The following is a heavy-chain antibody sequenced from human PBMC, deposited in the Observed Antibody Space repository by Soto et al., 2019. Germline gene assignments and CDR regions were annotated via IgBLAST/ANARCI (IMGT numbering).Heavy chain of an antibody. Sequence: QITLKESGPTLVKPTQTLTLTCTFSGFSLSSSGVGVGWIRQPPGKALEWLALIYWDDDKRYSPYLKSRLTITKDTSKNQVVLTMTNMEPVDTATYYCAHRDYCSTTSCYPYFDYWGQGTLVTVSS. V-gene: IGHV2-5*02. CDR3: AHRDYCSTTSCYPYFDY. D-gene: IGHD2-2*01. CDR2: IYWDDDK. J-gene: IGHJ4*02. CDR1: GFSLSSSGVG.